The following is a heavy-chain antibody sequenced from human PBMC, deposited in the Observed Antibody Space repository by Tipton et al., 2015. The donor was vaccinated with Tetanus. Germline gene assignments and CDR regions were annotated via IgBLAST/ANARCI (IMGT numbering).Heavy chain of an antibody. CDR1: GFIFSSYG. V-gene: IGHV3-33*01. J-gene: IGHJ5*02. D-gene: IGHD2-15*01. Sequence: SLRLSCAASGFIFSSYGIHWVRQAPGKGLEWLAVSWYDGTDKYYADSVKGRFTISRDNSKNTLYLQMNSLRAEDTALYYCAREADCSGGSCFSGAFDPWGQGTQGTVSS. CDR2: SWYDGTDK. CDR3: AREADCSGGSCFSGAFDP.